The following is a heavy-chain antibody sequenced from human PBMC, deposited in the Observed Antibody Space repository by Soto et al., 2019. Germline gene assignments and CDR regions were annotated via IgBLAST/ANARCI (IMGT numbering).Heavy chain of an antibody. CDR3: ARRQSYYDNAGYYSYYFDF. Sequence: SETLSLTCAVYGGSFSGYFWTWIRQPPGKGLEWIGEINHSGSTNYNPSLKSRVSISVDASKNQFSLHLSSVTAADPAVYYCARRQSYYDNAGYYSYYFDFWGQGTLVTVSS. J-gene: IGHJ4*02. CDR1: GGSFSGYF. CDR2: INHSGST. D-gene: IGHD3-22*01. V-gene: IGHV4-34*01.